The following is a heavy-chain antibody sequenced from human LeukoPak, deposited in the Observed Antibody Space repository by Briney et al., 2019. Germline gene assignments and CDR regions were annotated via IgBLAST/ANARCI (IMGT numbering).Heavy chain of an antibody. CDR2: TYFRSKWYN. CDR1: GDSVSSNRAA. Sequence: SQTLSLTCDISGDSVSSNRAARNWIRQSPSRGLEWLGRTYFRSKWYNDYAVSVKSRITINPDTSKNQFSLQLNSVTPEDTAVYYCARAAGSSEFDYWGQGTLVTVSS. J-gene: IGHJ4*02. CDR3: ARAAGSSEFDY. V-gene: IGHV6-1*01.